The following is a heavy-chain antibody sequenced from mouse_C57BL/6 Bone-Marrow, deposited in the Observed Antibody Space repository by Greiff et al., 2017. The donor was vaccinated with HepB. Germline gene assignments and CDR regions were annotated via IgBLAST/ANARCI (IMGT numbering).Heavy chain of an antibody. D-gene: IGHD2-4*01. CDR1: GYTFTSYW. J-gene: IGHJ3*01. Sequence: VQLQQPGAELVRPGSSVKLSCKASGYTFTSYWMDWVKQRPGQGLEWIGNIYPSDSETHYNQKFKDKATLTVDKSSSTAYMQLSSLTSEDSAVYYCARLGDYDLFAYWGQGTLVTVSA. CDR2: IYPSDSET. V-gene: IGHV1-61*01. CDR3: ARLGDYDLFAY.